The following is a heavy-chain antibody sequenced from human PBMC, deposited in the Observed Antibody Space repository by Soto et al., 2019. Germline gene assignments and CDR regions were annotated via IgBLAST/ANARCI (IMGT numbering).Heavy chain of an antibody. CDR2: IYHSGST. D-gene: IGHD2-2*01. CDR1: GGSISSGGYS. J-gene: IGHJ4*02. Sequence: SETLSLTCAVSGGSISSGGYSWSWIRRPPGKGLEWIGYIYHSGSTYYNPSLKSRVTISVDRSKNQFSLKLSSVTAADTAVYYSARVPDHWGQGTLVTVSS. CDR3: ARVPDH. V-gene: IGHV4-30-2*01.